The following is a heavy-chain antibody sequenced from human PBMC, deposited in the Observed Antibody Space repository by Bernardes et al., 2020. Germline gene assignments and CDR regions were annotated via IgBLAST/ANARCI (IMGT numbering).Heavy chain of an antibody. V-gene: IGHV1-18*01. CDR1: GYTFTSYG. D-gene: IGHD3-10*01. CDR2: ISAYNGNT. Sequence: ASVKVSCKASGYTFTSYGISWVRQAPGQGLEWMGWISAYNGNTNYAQKLQGRVTMTTDTSTSTAYMELRSLRSDDTAVYYCARDRDYGSGSYYKPPDYWGQGTLVTVSS. CDR3: ARDRDYGSGSYYKPPDY. J-gene: IGHJ4*02.